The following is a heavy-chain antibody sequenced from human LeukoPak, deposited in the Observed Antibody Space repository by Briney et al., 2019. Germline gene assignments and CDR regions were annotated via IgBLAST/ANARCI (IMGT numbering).Heavy chain of an antibody. CDR3: AGVGEQWLVTRYFDL. V-gene: IGHV1-2*06. CDR1: GYTFTGYY. Sequence: ASVKVSCKASGYTFTGYYMHWVRQAPGQGLEWMARINPNSGGTNYAQKFQGRVTMTRDTSISTAYMELSRLRSDDTAVYYCAGVGEQWLVTRYFDLWGRGTLVTVSS. CDR2: INPNSGGT. J-gene: IGHJ2*01. D-gene: IGHD6-19*01.